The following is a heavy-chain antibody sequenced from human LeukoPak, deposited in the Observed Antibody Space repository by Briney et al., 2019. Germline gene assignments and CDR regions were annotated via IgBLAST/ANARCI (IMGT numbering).Heavy chain of an antibody. CDR1: GFSFDDYG. J-gene: IGHJ6*03. V-gene: IGHV3-20*04. D-gene: IGHD1-1*01. Sequence: GGSLRLSCAASGFSFDDYGMSWVRQAPGKGLEWVSGINWNGGSTGYADSVKGRFTISRDNAKNSLYLQMNSLRAEDTALYYCARAPGIKYYYYMDVWGKGTTVTVSS. CDR3: ARAPGIKYYYYMDV. CDR2: INWNGGST.